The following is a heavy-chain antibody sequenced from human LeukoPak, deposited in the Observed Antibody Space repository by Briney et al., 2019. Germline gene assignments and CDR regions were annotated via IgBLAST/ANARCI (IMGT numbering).Heavy chain of an antibody. V-gene: IGHV4-30-4*08. CDR3: AREVIIVGDSDAFDL. CDR2: IFYDGRA. D-gene: IGHD1-26*01. Sequence: PSETLSLTCTISVGSISSANHFWSWVRQSPGEGLEWIGYIFYDGRAHYNPSLRSRLSMSIDVSKNQFSLSLGSVTAADTAIYYCAREVIIVGDSDAFDLWGHGTMVTVSS. CDR1: VGSISSANHF. J-gene: IGHJ3*01.